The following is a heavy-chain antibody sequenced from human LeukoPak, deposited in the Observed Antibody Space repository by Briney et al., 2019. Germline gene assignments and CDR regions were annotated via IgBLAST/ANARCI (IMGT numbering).Heavy chain of an antibody. CDR1: GFPLSASW. Sequence: GGSLGLPFAAPGFPLSASWMTWAGQAPGKGLVWVSRINSDGSRTTYADSVKGRFTISRDNAKNTLYLQMNSLRAEDTAVYYCARGLVHDTSGYYSDYWGQGTLVTVSS. V-gene: IGHV3-74*01. CDR2: INSDGSRT. CDR3: ARGLVHDTSGYYSDY. D-gene: IGHD3-22*01. J-gene: IGHJ4*02.